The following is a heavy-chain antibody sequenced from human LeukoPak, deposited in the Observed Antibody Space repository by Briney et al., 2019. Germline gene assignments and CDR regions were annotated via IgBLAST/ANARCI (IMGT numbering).Heavy chain of an antibody. Sequence: GGSLRLSCAVSGFTFSSSWMHWVRQAPGKGLVWVSRIDRDGSRINYADSVKGRFTISRDNGKNTLFLQMNSLRAEDAAVYYCVRGNDYGGPHYWGQGTLVTVSS. CDR3: VRGNDYGGPHY. CDR1: GFTFSSSW. J-gene: IGHJ4*02. V-gene: IGHV3-74*01. D-gene: IGHD4-23*01. CDR2: IDRDGSRI.